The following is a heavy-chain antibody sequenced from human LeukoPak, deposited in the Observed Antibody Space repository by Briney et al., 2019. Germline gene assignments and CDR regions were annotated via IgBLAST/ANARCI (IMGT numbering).Heavy chain of an antibody. CDR2: IYTSGST. D-gene: IGHD6-13*01. V-gene: IGHV4-4*07. CDR1: GGSISIYY. Sequence: PSETLSLTCTVYGGSISIYYWSWIRQPAGKGLEWIGRIYTSGSTNYNPSLKSRVTMSVDTSKNQFSLKLSSVTAADTAVYYCASSPLIAAAGTRRFQYFQHWGQGTLVTVSS. CDR3: ASSPLIAAAGTRRFQYFQH. J-gene: IGHJ1*01.